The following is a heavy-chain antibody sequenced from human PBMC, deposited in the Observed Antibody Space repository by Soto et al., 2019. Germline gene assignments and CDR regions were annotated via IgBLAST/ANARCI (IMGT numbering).Heavy chain of an antibody. Sequence: ALVKVSCKASGYTFTSYDINWVRQATGQGLEWMGWMNPNSGNTGYAQKFQGRVTMTRNTSISTAYMELSSLRSEDTAVYYCARGNIIVATIRDYYYYYMDVWGKGTTVTVSS. CDR2: MNPNSGNT. CDR1: GYTFTSYD. V-gene: IGHV1-8*01. CDR3: ARGNIIVATIRDYYYYYMDV. D-gene: IGHD5-12*01. J-gene: IGHJ6*03.